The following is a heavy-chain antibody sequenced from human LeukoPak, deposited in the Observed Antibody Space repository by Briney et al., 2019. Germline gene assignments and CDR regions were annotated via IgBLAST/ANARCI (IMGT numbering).Heavy chain of an antibody. J-gene: IGHJ3*02. D-gene: IGHD3-22*01. CDR2: IYSGGST. V-gene: IGHV3-53*01. CDR3: ARDLPYDSSGYYDDAFDI. CDR1: GFTVSSNY. Sequence: GSLRLSCAASGFTVSSNYMSWVRHAPGKGLEWVSVIYSGGSTYYADSVKGRFTISRDNSKNTLYLQMNSLRAEDTAVHYCARDLPYDSSGYYDDAFDIWGQGTMVTVSS.